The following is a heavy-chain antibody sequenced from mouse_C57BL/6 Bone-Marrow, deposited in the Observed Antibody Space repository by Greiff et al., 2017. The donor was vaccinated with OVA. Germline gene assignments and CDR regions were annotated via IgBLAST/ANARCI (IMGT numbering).Heavy chain of an antibody. V-gene: IGHV5-16*01. CDR2: INYDGSST. J-gene: IGHJ4*01. Sequence: EVHLVESEGGLVQPGSSMKLSCTASGFTFSDYYMAWVRQVPEKGLEWVANINYDGSSTYYLDSLKSRFIISRDNAKNILYLQMSSLKSEDTATYYCARGGGNYVNYAMDYWGQGTSVTVSS. CDR3: ARGGGNYVNYAMDY. CDR1: GFTFSDYY. D-gene: IGHD2-1*01.